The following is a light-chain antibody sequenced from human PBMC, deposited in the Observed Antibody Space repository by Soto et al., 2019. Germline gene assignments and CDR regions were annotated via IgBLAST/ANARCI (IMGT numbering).Light chain of an antibody. Sequence: DIQMTQSPSTLSASVGDRVAITCRASQSISIWLAWYQQKPGKAPKLLFYKASSLESGVPSRFSGSGSGTEFTLTISSLQPDYFATYYCQQYNNYSWTFGQGTKVEIK. CDR1: QSISIW. V-gene: IGKV1-5*03. J-gene: IGKJ1*01. CDR2: KAS. CDR3: QQYNNYSWT.